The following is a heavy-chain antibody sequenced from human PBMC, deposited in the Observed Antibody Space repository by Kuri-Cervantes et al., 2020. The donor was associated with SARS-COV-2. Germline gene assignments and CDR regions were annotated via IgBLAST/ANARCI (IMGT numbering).Heavy chain of an antibody. J-gene: IGHJ6*03. Sequence: GESLKISCKGSGYTFTGYYMHWVRQAPGQGLEWMGWINPNSGGTNYAQKFQGRVTMTRDTSISTAYMELSRLRSDDTAVYYCARAAAVTTYYYYYMDVWGKGTTVTVSS. CDR3: ARAAAVTTYYYYYMDV. CDR2: INPNSGGT. CDR1: GYTFTGYY. V-gene: IGHV1-2*02. D-gene: IGHD4-11*01.